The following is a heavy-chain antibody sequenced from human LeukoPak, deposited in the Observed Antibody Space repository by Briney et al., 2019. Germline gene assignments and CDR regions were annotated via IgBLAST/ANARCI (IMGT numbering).Heavy chain of an antibody. Sequence: SETLSLTCAVYGGSFSGYYWSWIRQPPGKGLEWIGEINHSGSTNYNPSLKSRVTTSVDTSKNQFSLKLSSVTAADTAVYYCARALWFGGWFDAFDIWGQGTMVTVSS. D-gene: IGHD3-10*01. V-gene: IGHV4-34*01. CDR1: GGSFSGYY. CDR3: ARALWFGGWFDAFDI. J-gene: IGHJ3*02. CDR2: INHSGST.